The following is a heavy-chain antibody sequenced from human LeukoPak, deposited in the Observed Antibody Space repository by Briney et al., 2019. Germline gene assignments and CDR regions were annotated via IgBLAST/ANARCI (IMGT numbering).Heavy chain of an antibody. Sequence: GGSLRLSCAASGFTFSRDGMSWVRQAPGKGLEWVSSISASGGGTVYADSVKGRVTISRDNSKNTLYLQMNSLRPEDTAVYYCAKDRSSGWYSFQQWGQGSLVSVSS. CDR1: GFTFSRDG. J-gene: IGHJ1*01. CDR3: AKDRSSGWYSFQQ. V-gene: IGHV3-23*01. CDR2: ISASGGGT. D-gene: IGHD6-19*01.